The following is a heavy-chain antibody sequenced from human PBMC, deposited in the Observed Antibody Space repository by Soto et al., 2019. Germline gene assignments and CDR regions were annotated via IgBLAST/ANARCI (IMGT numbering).Heavy chain of an antibody. Sequence: SGPTLVNPTQTLTLTCTFSGFSLSTGGMGVGWIRQPPGKALEWLALIYWDGDRRYSPSLMNRLTIAKDTSKNQVVLTMTNMDPVDTATYYCVHSRCGGDCLQSYSSHYYYGVDIWGQGT. CDR3: VHSRCGGDCLQSYSSHYYYGVDI. CDR2: IYWDGDR. J-gene: IGHJ6*02. CDR1: GFSLSTGGMG. D-gene: IGHD2-21*02. V-gene: IGHV2-5*02.